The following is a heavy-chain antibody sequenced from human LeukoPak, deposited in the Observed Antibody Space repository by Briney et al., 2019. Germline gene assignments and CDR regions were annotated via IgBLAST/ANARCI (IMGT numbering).Heavy chain of an antibody. CDR1: GGSISSSSYY. D-gene: IGHD6-13*01. CDR2: IYYSGST. Sequence: PSETLSLTCTVSGGSISSSSYYWGWIRQPPGKGLEWIRSIYYSGSTYYNPSLKSRVTISVDTSKNQFSLKLSSVTAADTAVYYCARHTVFGQQLVPWGQGTLVTVSS. V-gene: IGHV4-39*07. J-gene: IGHJ4*02. CDR3: ARHTVFGQQLVP.